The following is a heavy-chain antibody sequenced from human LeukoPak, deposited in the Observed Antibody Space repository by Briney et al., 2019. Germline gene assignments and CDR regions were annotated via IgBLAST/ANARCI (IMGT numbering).Heavy chain of an antibody. CDR2: ISYDGSNK. D-gene: IGHD3-10*01. J-gene: IGHJ4*02. CDR1: GFTFSSYG. CDR3: AKDRTRFGELLLIPDY. V-gene: IGHV3-30*18. Sequence: GGSLRLSCAASGFTFSSYGMHWVRQAPGKGLEWVAVISYDGSNKYYADSVKGRFTISRDNSKNMLYLQMNSLRAEDTAVYYCAKDRTRFGELLLIPDYWGQGTLVTVSS.